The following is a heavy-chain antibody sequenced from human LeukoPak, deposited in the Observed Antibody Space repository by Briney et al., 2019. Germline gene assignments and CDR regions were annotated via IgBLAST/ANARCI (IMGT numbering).Heavy chain of an antibody. CDR1: GFTVSTNY. J-gene: IGHJ6*02. CDR2: VYSGGTT. Sequence: GGSLRLSCAAAGFTVSTNYLSWVRQAPGKGLEWVSVVYSGGTTYHADSVKGRFTISRDNSKNTMYLQMNSLRADDTAVYYCARESVVRGVINGMDVWGQGTTVTVSS. D-gene: IGHD3-10*01. V-gene: IGHV3-66*01. CDR3: ARESVVRGVINGMDV.